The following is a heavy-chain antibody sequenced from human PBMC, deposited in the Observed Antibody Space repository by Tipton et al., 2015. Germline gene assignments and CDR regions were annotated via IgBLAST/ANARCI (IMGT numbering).Heavy chain of an antibody. D-gene: IGHD4-17*01. CDR1: SDSISKYY. CDR3: ARRAGYGDHFDY. Sequence: LRLSCSVSSDSISKYYWSWIRQPPGKGLEWIGYIHYSGATKYNPSLKSRVTISVDTSKNQFSLNLNSVTAADTAVYYCARRAGYGDHFDYWGRGTLVTVSP. V-gene: IGHV4-59*01. J-gene: IGHJ4*02. CDR2: IHYSGAT.